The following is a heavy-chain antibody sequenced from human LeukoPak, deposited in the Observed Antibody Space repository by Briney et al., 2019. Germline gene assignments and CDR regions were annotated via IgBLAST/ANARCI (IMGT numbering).Heavy chain of an antibody. J-gene: IGHJ4*02. CDR2: ISGSGGST. CDR3: ATDRDILTGYYSVTFDY. D-gene: IGHD3-9*01. CDR1: GFTFSSYA. Sequence: GGSLRLSCAASGFTFSSYAMSWVRQAPGQGLEWVSAISGSGGSTYYADSVKGRFTISRDNSKNTLYLQMNSLRAEDTAVYYCATDRDILTGYYSVTFDYWGQGTLVTVSS. V-gene: IGHV3-23*01.